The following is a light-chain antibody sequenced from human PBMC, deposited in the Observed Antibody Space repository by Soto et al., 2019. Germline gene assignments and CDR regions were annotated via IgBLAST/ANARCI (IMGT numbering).Light chain of an antibody. J-gene: IGKJ2*03. V-gene: IGKV1-5*01. CDR3: QQYSSHPYS. CDR2: DAS. CDR1: QTVSTW. Sequence: DIQMTQSPSTLSASVGGRVTITCRASQTVSTWLAWYQQKPGKVPNVLIYDASSLESGVPSRFSGSASGTEFTLTISSLQPDDFATYYCQQYSSHPYSFGQGTKVDIK.